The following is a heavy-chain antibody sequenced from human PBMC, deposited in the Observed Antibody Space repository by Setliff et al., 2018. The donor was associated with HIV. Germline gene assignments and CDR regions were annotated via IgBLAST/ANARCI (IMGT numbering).Heavy chain of an antibody. CDR2: IYYSGST. CDR1: NGSISSSSYF. CDR3: ARVPGRDYYDTSGDFDY. D-gene: IGHD3-22*01. Sequence: SETLSLTCTVSNGSISSSSYFWGWIRQPPGKGLEWIGYIYYSGSTYYNPSLTSRVTISVDTSKNQFSLKVTSVTAADTAVYYCARVPGRDYYDTSGDFDYWGLGTLVTVSS. V-gene: IGHV4-39*07. J-gene: IGHJ4*02.